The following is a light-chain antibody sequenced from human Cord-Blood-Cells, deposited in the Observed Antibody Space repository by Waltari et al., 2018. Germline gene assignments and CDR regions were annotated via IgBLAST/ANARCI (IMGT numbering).Light chain of an antibody. CDR3: KQSYSTPYT. CDR1: QSISSY. V-gene: IGKV1-39*01. Sequence: DIQMTQSPSSLSASVGDRVTITCRASQSISSYLNWYQQKPGKVPKLLIYAASSLQSGVPSRFSGSGSGTDFTLNISSLQPEDFATYYCKQSYSTPYTFGQGTKLEIK. CDR2: AAS. J-gene: IGKJ2*01.